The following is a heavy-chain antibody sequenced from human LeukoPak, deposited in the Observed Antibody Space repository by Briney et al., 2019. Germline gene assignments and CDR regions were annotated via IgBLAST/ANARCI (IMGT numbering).Heavy chain of an antibody. CDR1: GYSISSGYY. CDR2: IYYSGST. CDR3: ARVEATDSGSYYLHFDY. J-gene: IGHJ4*02. V-gene: IGHV4-30-4*08. Sequence: SETLSLTCTVSGYSISSGYYWGWIRQPPGKGLEWIGYIYYSGSTYYNPSLKSRVTISVDTSKNQFSLKLSSVTAADTAVYYCARVEATDSGSYYLHFDYWGQGTLVTVSS. D-gene: IGHD1-26*01.